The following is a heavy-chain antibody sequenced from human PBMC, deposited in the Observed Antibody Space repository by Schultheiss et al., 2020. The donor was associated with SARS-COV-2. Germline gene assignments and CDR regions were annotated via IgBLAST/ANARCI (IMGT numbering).Heavy chain of an antibody. CDR3: ARRRSDGNWYLDT. CDR1: GGSISSYY. D-gene: IGHD4-23*01. CDR2: IHDSGST. V-gene: IGHV4-59*08. J-gene: IGHJ4*02. Sequence: SETLSLTCTVSGGSISSYYWSWIRQPPGKGLEWIRFIHDSGSTNYNPSLKSRVTISVDTSKNQFSLKLTSVTAADTAVYYCARRRSDGNWYLDTWGQGTLVTVSS.